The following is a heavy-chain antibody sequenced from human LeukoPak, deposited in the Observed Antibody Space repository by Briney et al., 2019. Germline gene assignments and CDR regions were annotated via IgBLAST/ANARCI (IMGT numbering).Heavy chain of an antibody. V-gene: IGHV1-2*02. CDR3: ARDLPREDAFDI. CDR2: INPNSGGT. J-gene: IGHJ3*02. Sequence: GASVKVSCKASGYSFTGSYMHWVRQAPGQGLEWMGWINPNSGGTNYAQKFQGRVTMTRDTSISTAYMELSRLRSDDTAVYYCARDLPREDAFDIWGQGTMVTVSS. D-gene: IGHD3-10*01. CDR1: GYSFTGSY.